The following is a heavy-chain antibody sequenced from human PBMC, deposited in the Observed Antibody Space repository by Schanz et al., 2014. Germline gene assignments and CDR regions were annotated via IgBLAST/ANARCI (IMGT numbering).Heavy chain of an antibody. CDR3: ARLDSSSWYPRY. D-gene: IGHD6-13*01. V-gene: IGHV3-49*04. CDR1: GLLFSYYY. CDR2: IRNKGDGGTT. Sequence: EVQLLESGGGLVQPGGSLRLSCAASGLLFSYYYMSGVRQAPGKGLEWVRFIRNKGDGGTTAETTSVKGGFTISGHDSTTIIHLVMKSLKTEDTAVYYCARLDSSSWYPRYWGQGTLVTVSS. J-gene: IGHJ4*02.